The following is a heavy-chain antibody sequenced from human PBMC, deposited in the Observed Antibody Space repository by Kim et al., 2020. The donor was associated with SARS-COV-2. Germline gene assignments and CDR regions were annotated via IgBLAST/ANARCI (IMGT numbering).Heavy chain of an antibody. J-gene: IGHJ6*02. V-gene: IGHV7-4-1*02. CDR1: GYTFTSYA. CDR2: INTNTGNP. Sequence: ASVKVSCKASGYTFTSYAMNWVRQAPGQGLEWMGWINTNTGNPTYAQGFTGRFVFSLDTSVSTAYLQISSLKAEDTAVYYCASGEIIAAAGSYYYGMDVWGQGTTATVPS. D-gene: IGHD6-13*01. CDR3: ASGEIIAAAGSYYYGMDV.